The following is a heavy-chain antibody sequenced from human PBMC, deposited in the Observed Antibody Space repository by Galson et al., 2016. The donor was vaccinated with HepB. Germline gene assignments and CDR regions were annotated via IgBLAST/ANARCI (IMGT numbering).Heavy chain of an antibody. Sequence: SLXXXCAASGXXFSXXXMQXXXQAXXKGLXXVAXXSYTGTXXDYADXVKGLFTISRXXTNNTMFLQMNSLRPEXTALYYXXKRSSASSYYGXAVWGQGXXVT. CDR2: XSYTGTXX. J-gene: IGHJ6*02. D-gene: IGHD2-2*01. V-gene: IGHV3-30*01. CDR1: GXXFSXXX. CDR3: XKRSSASSYYGXAV.